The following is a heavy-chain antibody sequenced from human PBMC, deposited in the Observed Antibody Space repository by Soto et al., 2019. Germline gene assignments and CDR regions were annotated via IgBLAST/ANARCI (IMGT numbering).Heavy chain of an antibody. Sequence: KPSETLSLTCTNSGGSISNFYWSWIRQPPGRGLEWIGYISDSGSNNYSPSLRSRVTISVDTSKNQFSLNLRSMTAADTAVYYCARDLAGATANDAFDIWGHGTMVTASS. CDR2: ISDSGSN. CDR1: GGSISNFY. D-gene: IGHD1-26*01. CDR3: ARDLAGATANDAFDI. V-gene: IGHV4-59*01. J-gene: IGHJ3*02.